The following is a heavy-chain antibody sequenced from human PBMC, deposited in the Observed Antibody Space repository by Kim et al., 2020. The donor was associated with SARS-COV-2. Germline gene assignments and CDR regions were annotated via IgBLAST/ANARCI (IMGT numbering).Heavy chain of an antibody. CDR3: VKDDEGIYGSGSFYYYGMDV. V-gene: IGHV3-64D*09. CDR1: GFTFSSYA. D-gene: IGHD3-10*01. Sequence: GGSLRLSCSASGFTFSSYAMHWVRQAPGKGLEYVSAISSNGGSTYYADSVKGRFTISRDNSKNTLYLQMSSLRAEDTAVYYCVKDDEGIYGSGSFYYYGMDVWGQGTTVTVSS. CDR2: ISSNGGST. J-gene: IGHJ6*02.